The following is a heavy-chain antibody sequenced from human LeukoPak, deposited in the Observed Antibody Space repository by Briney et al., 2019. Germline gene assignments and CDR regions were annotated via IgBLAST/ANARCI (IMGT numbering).Heavy chain of an antibody. CDR3: ARGQRRLPMLRGVGPQIWFDP. V-gene: IGHV4-34*01. CDR1: GGSISSYY. Sequence: PSETLSLTCTVSGGSISSYYWSWIRQPPGKGLEWIGEINHSGITNYSPSLQSRVTISVDTSKNQFSLNLTSVTAADTAVYYCARGQRRLPMLRGVGPQIWFDPWGQGTLVTVSS. J-gene: IGHJ5*02. D-gene: IGHD3-10*01. CDR2: INHSGIT.